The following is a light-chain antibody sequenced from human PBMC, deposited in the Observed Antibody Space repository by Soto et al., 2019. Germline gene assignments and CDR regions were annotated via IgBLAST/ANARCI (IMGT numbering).Light chain of an antibody. Sequence: QSALTQPASVSAPPGQSITISCTGTSTDIGGFDSVSWYQQHPGKAPKLMIYDVTDRPSGVSNRFSGSKSGDTASLTISGLQAEDEADYYCSSYTTSSTLVFGGGTKLTVL. J-gene: IGLJ2*01. CDR1: STDIGGFDS. CDR3: SSYTTSSTLV. CDR2: DVT. V-gene: IGLV2-14*01.